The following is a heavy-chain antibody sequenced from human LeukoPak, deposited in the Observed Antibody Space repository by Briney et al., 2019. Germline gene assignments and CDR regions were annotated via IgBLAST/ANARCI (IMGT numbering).Heavy chain of an antibody. Sequence: PGGSLRLSCAASGFTFSNYGMTWVRQAPGKGLEWVSSISGSAATISYADSVKGRFTISRDNSKNTLYLQMNSLRAEDTAIYYCAKDLVTGSLDYWGQGTLVTVSS. J-gene: IGHJ4*02. CDR3: AKDLVTGSLDY. CDR2: ISGSAATI. CDR1: GFTFSNYG. V-gene: IGHV3-23*01. D-gene: IGHD3-10*01.